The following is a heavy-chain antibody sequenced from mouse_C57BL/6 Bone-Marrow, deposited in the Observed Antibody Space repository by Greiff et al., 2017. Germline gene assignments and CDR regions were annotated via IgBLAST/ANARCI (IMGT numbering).Heavy chain of an antibody. J-gene: IGHJ2*01. D-gene: IGHD4-1*01. CDR2: IYPTSGRT. V-gene: IGHV1-55*01. Sequence: QVQLQQPGAELVKPGASVKMSCKASGYTFTSYWITWVKQRPGQGLEWIGDIYPTSGRTNYNEKFKSKAILTVDTSSNRAYMQLSSLPSEDSAVFYCARTGPLGWSFDYWGQGTTLTVSS. CDR3: ARTGPLGWSFDY. CDR1: GYTFTSYW.